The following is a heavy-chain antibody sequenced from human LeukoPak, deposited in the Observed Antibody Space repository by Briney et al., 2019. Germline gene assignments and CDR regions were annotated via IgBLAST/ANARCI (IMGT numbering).Heavy chain of an antibody. CDR1: GASFSSGDQY. J-gene: IGHJ4*02. V-gene: IGHV4-31*03. D-gene: IGHD6-6*01. CDR2: IHPSGRL. CDR3: AREGMYSSSSGQLDY. Sequence: SQTLSLTCTESGASFSSGDQYWSWIRQSPGKGLEWIGSIHPSGRLYNNPSLESRVTISIDTSKNQFSLNLNSVTAADTAVYYCAREGMYSSSSGQLDYWGQGTLVTVSS.